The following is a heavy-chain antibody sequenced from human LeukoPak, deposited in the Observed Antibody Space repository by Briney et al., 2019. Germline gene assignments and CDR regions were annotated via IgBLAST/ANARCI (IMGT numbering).Heavy chain of an antibody. V-gene: IGHV3-48*01. D-gene: IGHD5-12*01. CDR2: IRSSSET. Sequence: GGSLRLSCAASGFMFSSYSMNWVRQAPGKGLEWVSHIRSSSETFYADSVKGRFTISRDNARNSLYLQMNNLRGEDTAIYYCARDAGNSGYGCDLWGQGTLVTVSS. CDR3: ARDAGNSGYGCDL. J-gene: IGHJ5*02. CDR1: GFMFSSYS.